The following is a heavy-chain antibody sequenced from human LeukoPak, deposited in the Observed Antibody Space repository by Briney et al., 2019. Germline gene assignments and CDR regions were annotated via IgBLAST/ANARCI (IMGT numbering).Heavy chain of an antibody. J-gene: IGHJ6*03. Sequence: SETLSLTCTVSGYSISSGYYWGWIRQPPGKGLEWIGSIYHSGSTYYNPSLKSRVTISVDTSKNQFSLKLSSVTAADTAVYYCATEPSQLLHNSYYYYYMDVWGKGTTATVSS. CDR2: IYHSGST. D-gene: IGHD2-2*01. CDR3: ATEPSQLLHNSYYYYYMDV. V-gene: IGHV4-38-2*02. CDR1: GYSISSGYY.